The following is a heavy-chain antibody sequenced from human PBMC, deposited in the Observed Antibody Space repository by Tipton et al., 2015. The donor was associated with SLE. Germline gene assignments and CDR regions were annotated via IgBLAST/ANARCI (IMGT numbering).Heavy chain of an antibody. D-gene: IGHD3-16*01. Sequence: GLVKPSETLSLTCVVYGGPFSGYYWSWIRQPPGKGLEWIGEIDQGESTNENPSLTSRVTMSVDTSKNQFSLKLNSVTAADTAVYYCARGQDMITFGGIHRYWGQGTLVTVSS. CDR3: ARGQDMITFGGIHRY. CDR2: IDQGEST. V-gene: IGHV4-34*01. CDR1: GGPFSGYY. J-gene: IGHJ4*02.